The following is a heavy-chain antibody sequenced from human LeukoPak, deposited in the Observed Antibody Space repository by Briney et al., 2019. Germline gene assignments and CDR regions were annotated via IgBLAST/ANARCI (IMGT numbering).Heavy chain of an antibody. D-gene: IGHD3-22*01. CDR1: GYTFTSYY. Sequence: GASVKVSCKASGYTFTSYYMHWVRQAPGQGLEWMGIINPSGGSTSYAQKFQGRVTVTRDTSTSTVYMELSSLRSEDTAVYYCARGVRGMIVVVTYYYGMDVWDQGTTVTVSS. J-gene: IGHJ6*02. V-gene: IGHV1-46*01. CDR3: ARGVRGMIVVVTYYYGMDV. CDR2: INPSGGST.